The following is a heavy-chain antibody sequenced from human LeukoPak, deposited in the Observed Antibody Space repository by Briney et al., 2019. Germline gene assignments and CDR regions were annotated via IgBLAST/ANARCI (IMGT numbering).Heavy chain of an antibody. CDR1: GYSFTSYW. J-gene: IGHJ6*02. CDR2: IYPGDSDT. CDR3: ARLKDDSLYYYGMDV. V-gene: IGHV5-51*01. D-gene: IGHD3-3*01. Sequence: GESLKISCKGSGYSFTSYWIGWVRQMPGKGLEWMGIIYPGDSDTRYSPSFQGQVTISADKSISTAYLQWSSLKASDIAMYYCARLKDDSLYYYGMDVWGQGTTVTVSS.